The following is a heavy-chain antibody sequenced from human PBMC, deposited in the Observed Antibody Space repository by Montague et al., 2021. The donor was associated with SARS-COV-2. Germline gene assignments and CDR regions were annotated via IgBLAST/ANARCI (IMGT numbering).Heavy chain of an antibody. CDR3: ARDVRYYYDQ. Sequence: SETLSLTCSVSGGSMSSYHWVWIRQPPGKGLEWIGYVSYGGSTNYNLSLKSRVTISLDTSKNRFSLRVTYVTAADTAVYYCARDVRYYYDQWGQGILVTVSS. V-gene: IGHV4-59*01. CDR1: GGSMSSYH. CDR2: VSYGGST. J-gene: IGHJ4*02. D-gene: IGHD3-10*01.